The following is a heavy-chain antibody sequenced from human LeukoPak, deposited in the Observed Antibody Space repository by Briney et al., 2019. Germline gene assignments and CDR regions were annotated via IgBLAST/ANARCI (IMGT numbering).Heavy chain of an antibody. CDR1: TFTFSSYN. J-gene: IGHJ4*02. V-gene: IGHV3-7*01. CDR2: IKQDGSQT. CDR3: TRKGLPDY. Sequence: GGSLRLSCAASTFTFSSYNMNWVRQAPGKGLEWMANIKQDGSQTYYVDSVKGRFTISRDNAKNSLYLQMNSLRAEDTALYYCTRKGLPDYWGQGTLVTVSS.